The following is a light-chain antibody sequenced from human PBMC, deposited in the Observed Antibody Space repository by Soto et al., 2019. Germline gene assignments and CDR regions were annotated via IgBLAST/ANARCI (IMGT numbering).Light chain of an antibody. CDR1: QSVNSN. Sequence: EIVMTQSPATLSLSPGERASLSCRAIQSVNSNLAWYQQKAAQAPRLLIYGTSTRATGIPARFSGSGSGTDFTLTISSLQFEDFAVYYCQQYNNWPRTFGQGTKVDIK. J-gene: IGKJ1*01. V-gene: IGKV3-15*01. CDR2: GTS. CDR3: QQYNNWPRT.